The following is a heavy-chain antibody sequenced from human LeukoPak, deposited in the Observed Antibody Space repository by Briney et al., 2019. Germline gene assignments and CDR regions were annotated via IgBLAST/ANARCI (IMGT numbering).Heavy chain of an antibody. CDR2: IYYSGST. J-gene: IGHJ6*03. CDR1: GGSISSSSYY. CDR3: ASHHSGSYRYYYYYYMDV. D-gene: IGHD1-26*01. Sequence: SETLSLTCTVSGGSISSSSYYWGWIRQPPGKGLEWIGSIYYSGSTYYNPSLKSRVTISVDTSKNQFSLKPSSVTAADTAVYYCASHHSGSYRYYYYYYMDVWGKGTTVTVSS. V-gene: IGHV4-39*01.